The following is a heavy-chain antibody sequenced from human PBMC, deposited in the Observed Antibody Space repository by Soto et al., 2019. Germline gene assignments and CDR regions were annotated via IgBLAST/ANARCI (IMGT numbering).Heavy chain of an antibody. D-gene: IGHD6-13*01. Sequence: GGSLRLSCEASGFTFSGFDMHWVRQPTGKGLEWVSSIGTDGDTYYAVSVKGRFTISRDNAKNSLSLQMNSLRAGDMAVYFCAKSQEIGTHFFDSWGQGTQVTVLL. CDR3: AKSQEIGTHFFDS. J-gene: IGHJ4*02. CDR1: GFTFSGFD. CDR2: IGTDGDT. V-gene: IGHV3-13*01.